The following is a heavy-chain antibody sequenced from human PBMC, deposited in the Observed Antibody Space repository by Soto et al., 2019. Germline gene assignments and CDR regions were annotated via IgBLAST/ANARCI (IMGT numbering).Heavy chain of an antibody. D-gene: IGHD3-22*01. CDR2: INPSGGGT. CDR3: ARTYYYDSSGYRLSTHFDY. V-gene: IGHV1-46*01. J-gene: IGHJ4*02. Sequence: ASVKVSCKASGYTFTSYYMHWVRQAPGQGLEWMGIINPSGGGTSYAQKFQGRVTMTRDTSTSTVYMELSSLRSEDTAVYYCARTYYYDSSGYRLSTHFDYWGQGTLVTVSS. CDR1: GYTFTSYY.